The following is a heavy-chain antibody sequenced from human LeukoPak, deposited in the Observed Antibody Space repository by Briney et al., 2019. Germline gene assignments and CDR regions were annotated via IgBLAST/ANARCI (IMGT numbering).Heavy chain of an antibody. CDR3: AKVRDLIAAAGTHFDY. D-gene: IGHD6-13*01. CDR2: ISGSGGST. CDR1: GFTFSSHW. V-gene: IGHV3-23*01. Sequence: GGSLRLSCAASGFTFSSHWMHWVRQAPGKGLVWVSAISGSGGSTYYADSVKGRFTISRDNSKNTLYLQMNSLRAEDTAVYYCAKVRDLIAAAGTHFDYWGQGTLVTVSS. J-gene: IGHJ4*02.